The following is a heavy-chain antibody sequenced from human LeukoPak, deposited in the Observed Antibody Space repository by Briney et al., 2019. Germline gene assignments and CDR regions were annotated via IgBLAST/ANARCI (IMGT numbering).Heavy chain of an antibody. V-gene: IGHV4-39*01. CDR3: ARYREQQLKRQRDEYFFDH. J-gene: IGHJ4*02. CDR1: GGSISSENYY. CDR2: VYHGGEC. D-gene: IGHD6-13*01. Sequence: SETLSLTCTVSGGSISSENYYWGWIRQPPGKGLEWIGYVYHGGECYYDLPLKSLLTISVDMSKDQFSLMLTSVTAADTAIYYCARYREQQLKRQRDEYFFDHWGQGTLVTVSS.